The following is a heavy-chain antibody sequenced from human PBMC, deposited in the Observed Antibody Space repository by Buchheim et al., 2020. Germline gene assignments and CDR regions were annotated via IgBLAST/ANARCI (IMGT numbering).Heavy chain of an antibody. V-gene: IGHV3-73*01. J-gene: IGHJ4*02. CDR1: GFTFSGSA. Sequence: EVQLVESGGGLVQPGGSLKLSCAASGFTFSGSAMHWVRQASGKGLEWVGRIRSKANSYATAYAASVKGRFTISRDDSKNTAYLQMNSLKTEDTAVYYCTRRDITGTTVNTDWGQGTL. CDR3: TRRDITGTTVNTD. CDR2: IRSKANSYAT. D-gene: IGHD1-20*01.